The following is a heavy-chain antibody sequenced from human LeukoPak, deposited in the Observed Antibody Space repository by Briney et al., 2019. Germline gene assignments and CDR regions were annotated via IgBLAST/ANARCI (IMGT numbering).Heavy chain of an antibody. J-gene: IGHJ4*02. CDR2: INPSGGST. V-gene: IGHV1-46*01. Sequence: ASVKVYCKASGYTFTSYYMHWVRQAPGQGLEWMGIINPSGGSTSYAQKFQGRVTMTRDTSTSTVYMELSSLRSEDTAVYYCAREAIGGYFDYWGQGTLVTVSS. CDR1: GYTFTSYY. CDR3: AREAIGGYFDY. D-gene: IGHD2-2*02.